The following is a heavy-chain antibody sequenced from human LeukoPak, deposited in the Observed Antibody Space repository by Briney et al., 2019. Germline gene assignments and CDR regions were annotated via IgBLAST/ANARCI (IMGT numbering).Heavy chain of an antibody. V-gene: IGHV4-59*08. D-gene: IGHD3-10*01. CDR2: IYYSGST. Sequence: PSETLSLTCTVSGGSISSYYWSWIRQPPGKGLEWMGYIYYSGSTNYNPSLKSRVTISVDTSKNQFSLKLSSVTAADTAVYYCARLVMVRGVPGWFDPWGQGTLVTVSS. CDR1: GGSISSYY. CDR3: ARLVMVRGVPGWFDP. J-gene: IGHJ5*02.